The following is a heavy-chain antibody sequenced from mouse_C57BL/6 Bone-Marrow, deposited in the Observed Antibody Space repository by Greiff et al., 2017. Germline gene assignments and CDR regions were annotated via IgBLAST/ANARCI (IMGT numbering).Heavy chain of an antibody. J-gene: IGHJ4*01. CDR3: ARDSGPFPGYAMEY. V-gene: IGHV7-1*01. CDR2: SRNKANDYTT. D-gene: IGHD3-1*01. CDR1: GFTFSDFY. Sequence: DVKLVESGGGLVQSGRSLRLSCATSGFTFSDFYMEWVRQAPGKGLEWIAASRNKANDYTTEYSASVKGRFIVSRDTSQSILYLQMNALRAEDTAIYYCARDSGPFPGYAMEYWGQGTSVTVSS.